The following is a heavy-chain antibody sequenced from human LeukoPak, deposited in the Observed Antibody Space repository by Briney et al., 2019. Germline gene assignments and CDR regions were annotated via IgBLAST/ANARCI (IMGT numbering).Heavy chain of an antibody. CDR3: ATYRRSSLTKQDY. CDR2: TNENGSEK. Sequence: GGSLRLSCAASGFTFTTYWMTWVRQAPGKGLQWVANTNENGSEKNYLNSVKGRFTISRDNVKNSLYLQMNSLTAEDTAVYYCATYRRSSLTKQDYWGQGTLVTVSS. CDR1: GFTFTTYW. D-gene: IGHD4-11*01. J-gene: IGHJ4*02. V-gene: IGHV3-7*01.